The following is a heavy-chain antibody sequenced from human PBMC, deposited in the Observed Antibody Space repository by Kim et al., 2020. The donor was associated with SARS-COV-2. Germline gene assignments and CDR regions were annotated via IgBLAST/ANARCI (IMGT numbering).Heavy chain of an antibody. CDR3: ARDLVGATYF. Sequence: ASVKVSCKASGYTFTNYVMHWMRQAPGQSLEWMGWINTGNGNTKYSQKFQGRVTFTRDTSASTVYMELSGLRSEDTAVFYCARDLVGATYFWGQGTLVTVSS. CDR2: INTGNGNT. D-gene: IGHD1-26*01. V-gene: IGHV1-3*04. J-gene: IGHJ4*02. CDR1: GYTFTNYV.